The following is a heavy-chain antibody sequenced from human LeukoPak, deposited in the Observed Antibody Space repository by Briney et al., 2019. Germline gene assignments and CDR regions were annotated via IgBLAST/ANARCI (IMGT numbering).Heavy chain of an antibody. CDR2: ISGRSSHI. Sequence: GGSLTLACTGSGFTFSDCDLNWVRQAPGKGLEWISSISGRSSHIYYADSIKGRFTISRDNAKNSLYLQMNSLRDEDTAVYYCTRAFPPIRTAAPGEVWGQGPLVTVSS. CDR3: TRAFPPIRTAAPGEV. D-gene: IGHD6-13*01. V-gene: IGHV3-21*01. J-gene: IGHJ4*02. CDR1: GFTFSDCD.